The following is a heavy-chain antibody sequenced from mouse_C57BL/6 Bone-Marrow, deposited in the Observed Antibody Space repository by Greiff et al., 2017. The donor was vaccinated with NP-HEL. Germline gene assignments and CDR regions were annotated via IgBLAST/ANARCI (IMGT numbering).Heavy chain of an antibody. V-gene: IGHV1-55*01. CDR3: ARRGGLRRGTWFAY. CDR1: GYTFTSYW. Sequence: QVHVKQSGAELVKPGASVKMSCKASGYTFTSYWITWVKQRPGQGLEWIGDIYPGSGSTNYNEKFKSKATLTVDTSSSTAYLQLSSLTSEDSAVYYCARRGGLRRGTWFAYWGQGTLVTVSA. D-gene: IGHD2-4*01. J-gene: IGHJ3*01. CDR2: IYPGSGST.